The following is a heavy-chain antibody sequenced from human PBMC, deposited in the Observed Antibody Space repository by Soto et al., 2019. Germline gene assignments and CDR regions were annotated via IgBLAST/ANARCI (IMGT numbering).Heavy chain of an antibody. J-gene: IGHJ6*03. D-gene: IGHD6-6*01. CDR3: ARERSSIAANYYYYMDV. CDR1: GGSISSSSYY. Sequence: PSETLSLTCTVSGGSISSSSYYWGWIRQPPGKGLEWIGSIYYSGSTYYNPSLKSRVTISVDTSKNQFSLKLSSVTAADTAVYYCARERSSIAANYYYYMDVWSKGTTVTVSS. CDR2: IYYSGST. V-gene: IGHV4-39*02.